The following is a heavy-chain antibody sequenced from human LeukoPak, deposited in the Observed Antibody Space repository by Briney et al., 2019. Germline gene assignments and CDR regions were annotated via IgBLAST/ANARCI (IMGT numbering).Heavy chain of an antibody. D-gene: IGHD6-19*01. CDR3: TKELHVAVAVADYYYFYMDV. Sequence: GGSLRLSCAASGFAFSSFAMGWVRQSPGKGLEWLSTINGGGNTTFYADSVKGRFTISRGNSKNTLYLHMDSLRPDDTAIYYCTKELHVAVAVADYYYFYMDVWGRGTAVTVSS. CDR2: INGGGNTT. J-gene: IGHJ6*03. V-gene: IGHV3-23*01. CDR1: GFAFSSFA.